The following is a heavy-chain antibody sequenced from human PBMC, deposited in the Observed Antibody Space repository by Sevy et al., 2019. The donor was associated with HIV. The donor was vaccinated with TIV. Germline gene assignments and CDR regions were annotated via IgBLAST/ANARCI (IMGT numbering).Heavy chain of an antibody. CDR3: ARTQSGWYFDY. D-gene: IGHD6-19*01. CDR1: GFTFSSYW. J-gene: IGHJ4*02. V-gene: IGHV3-7*01. CDR2: IKQDGSEK. Sequence: GGSLRLSCAASGFTFSSYWMSWVRQAPGKGLEWVANIKQDGSEKYYVDSVKGRFTISRDYAKNSLYLQMNSLRAEDTAVYYCARTQSGWYFDYWGQGTLVTVSS.